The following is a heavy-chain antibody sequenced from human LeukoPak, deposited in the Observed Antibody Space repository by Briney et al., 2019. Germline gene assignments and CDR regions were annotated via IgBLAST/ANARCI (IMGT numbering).Heavy chain of an antibody. CDR3: ARDCVRSTRKYYYDSSGYPASDY. Sequence: GGSLRLSCAASGFTFSSYGMSWVRQAPGKGLEWVSVIYSGGDTFYADSVKGRFTISRDSSKNTLYLQMNSLRGEDTAVYYCARDCVRSTRKYYYDSSGYPASDYWGQGTLVTVSS. D-gene: IGHD3-22*01. J-gene: IGHJ4*02. CDR1: GFTFSSYG. V-gene: IGHV3-53*01. CDR2: IYSGGDT.